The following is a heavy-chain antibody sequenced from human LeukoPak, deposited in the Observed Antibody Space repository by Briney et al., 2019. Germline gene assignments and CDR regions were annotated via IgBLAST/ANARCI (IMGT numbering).Heavy chain of an antibody. V-gene: IGHV4-59*01. J-gene: IGHJ3*02. CDR1: GGSITSYY. CDR2: IYFTGTT. Sequence: SETLSLTCTVSGGSITSYYWSWIRQPPGKGLELIAYIYFTGTTNYNPSLKSRGTISVDTSKNQFSLKLSSVTAADTAIYYCASQVVVNAFDIWGQGRMVTVSS. D-gene: IGHD3-22*01. CDR3: ASQVVVNAFDI.